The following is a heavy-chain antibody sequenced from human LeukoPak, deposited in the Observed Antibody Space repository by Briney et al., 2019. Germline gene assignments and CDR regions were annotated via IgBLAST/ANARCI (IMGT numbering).Heavy chain of an antibody. J-gene: IGHJ4*02. D-gene: IGHD6-25*01. CDR1: GGSISSSSYY. CDR3: ARRIAASDAFDY. V-gene: IGHV4-39*01. Sequence: SETLSLTCTVSGGSISSSSYYWGWIRQPPGKGLEWIGSIYYSGSTYYNPSLKSRVTISVDTSKNQFSLSLTSVTAADTAVYYCARRIAASDAFDYWGRGTLVTVSS. CDR2: IYYSGST.